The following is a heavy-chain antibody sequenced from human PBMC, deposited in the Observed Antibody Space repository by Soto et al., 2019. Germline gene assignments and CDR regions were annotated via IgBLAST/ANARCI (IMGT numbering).Heavy chain of an antibody. Sequence: QVQLQESGPGLVKPSGTLSLTCTVSGGSMSSSNWWNWVRQSPGKGLEWIGEAHHSGRTNYNPSLXAXAXIXXDKSKNHFPLKLSSVTAADTAVYYCARSEATGLDYWGQGTLVTVSS. CDR2: AHHSGRT. CDR1: GGSMSSSNW. D-gene: IGHD1-26*01. CDR3: ARSEATGLDY. V-gene: IGHV4-4*02. J-gene: IGHJ4*02.